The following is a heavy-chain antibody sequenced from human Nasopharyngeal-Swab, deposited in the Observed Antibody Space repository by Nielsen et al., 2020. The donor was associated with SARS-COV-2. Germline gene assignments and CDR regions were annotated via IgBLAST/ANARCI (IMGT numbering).Heavy chain of an antibody. Sequence: GESLKISCAASGFTFSSYGMHWVRQAPGKGLEWVAVISYDGSNKYYADSVKGRFTISRDNSKSMVYLQINSLRAEDTAVYYCVRVTTSLKDYWGQGTLVTVSS. CDR3: VRVTTSLKDY. J-gene: IGHJ4*02. CDR2: ISYDGSNK. V-gene: IGHV3-30*03. D-gene: IGHD2-2*01. CDR1: GFTFSSYG.